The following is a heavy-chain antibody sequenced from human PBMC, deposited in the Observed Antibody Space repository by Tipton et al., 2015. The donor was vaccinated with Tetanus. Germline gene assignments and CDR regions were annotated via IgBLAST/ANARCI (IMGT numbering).Heavy chain of an antibody. CDR2: ITGSGTII. CDR1: GFSFSDYY. D-gene: IGHD4-11*01. CDR3: ARDLRFDYSGGYYSYGMDV. Sequence: SLRLSCAASGFSFSDYYLSWIRQAPGKGLEWVSYITGSGTIIHYADSVKGRFTVSRDNAKNSLYLQMNSLRAEDTAVYYCARDLRFDYSGGYYSYGMDVWGQGTTVTVSS. J-gene: IGHJ6*02. V-gene: IGHV3-11*01.